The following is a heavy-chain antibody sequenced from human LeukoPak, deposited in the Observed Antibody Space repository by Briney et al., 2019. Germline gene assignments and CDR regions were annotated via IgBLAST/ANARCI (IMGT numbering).Heavy chain of an antibody. J-gene: IGHJ4*02. Sequence: GASVKVSCKASGYTFTSYYMHWVRQAPGQGLEWMGIINPSGGSTSYAQKFQGRVTMTRDTSTSTVYMELSSLRSEDTAVYYCATVRIPGYSSGWYWALDYWGQGTLVTVSS. CDR2: INPSGGST. V-gene: IGHV1-46*01. CDR3: ATVRIPGYSSGWYWALDY. D-gene: IGHD6-19*01. CDR1: GYTFTSYY.